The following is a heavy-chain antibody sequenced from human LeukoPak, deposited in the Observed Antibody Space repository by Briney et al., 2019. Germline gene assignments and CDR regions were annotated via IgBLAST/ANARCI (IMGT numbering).Heavy chain of an antibody. CDR1: GGSISSSSDS. V-gene: IGHV4-39*01. J-gene: IGHJ5*02. Sequence: PSETLSLTCTVSGGSISSSSDSWGWIRQPPGKGLEWIGSIYYSGSTSYNPSLKSRVTISVDTSKNQFSLNLNSVTAADTAVYYCARNSSDCSSTSCYHSPPYSSSAKRYNWFDPWGQGTLVTVSS. CDR2: IYYSGST. D-gene: IGHD2-2*01. CDR3: ARNSSDCSSTSCYHSPPYSSSAKRYNWFDP.